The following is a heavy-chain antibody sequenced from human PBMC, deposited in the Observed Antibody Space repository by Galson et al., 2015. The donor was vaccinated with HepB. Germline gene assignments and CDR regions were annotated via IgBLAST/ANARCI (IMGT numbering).Heavy chain of an antibody. CDR3: AKDLGPRFLEWGNWFDP. D-gene: IGHD3-3*01. CDR1: GFTFSSYA. Sequence: SLRLSCAASGFTFSSYAMSWVRQAPGKGLEWVSAISGSGGSTYYADSVKGRFTISRDNSKNTLYLQMNSLRAEDTAVYYCAKDLGPRFLEWGNWFDPWGQGTLVTVSS. J-gene: IGHJ5*02. CDR2: ISGSGGST. V-gene: IGHV3-23*01.